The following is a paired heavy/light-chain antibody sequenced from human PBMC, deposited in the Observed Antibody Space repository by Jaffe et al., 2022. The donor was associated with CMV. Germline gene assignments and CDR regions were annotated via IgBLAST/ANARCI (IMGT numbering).Light chain of an antibody. Sequence: QSVLTQPPSVSGAPGQRVTISCTGSSSNIGAGYDVHWYQQLPGTAPKLLIYGNSNRPSGVPDRFSGSKSGTSASLAITGLQAEDEADYYCQSYDSSLSAHVVFGGGTKLTVL. J-gene: IGLJ2*01. V-gene: IGLV1-40*01. CDR3: QSYDSSLSAHVV. CDR2: GNS. CDR1: SSNIGAGYD.
Heavy chain of an antibody. CDR1: GGSISSYY. D-gene: IGHD5-12*01. V-gene: IGHV4-59*08. Sequence: QVQLQESGPGLVKPSETLSLTCTVSGGSISSYYWSWIRQPPGKGLEWIGYIYYSGSTNYNPSLKSRVTISVDTSKNQFSLKLSSVTAADTAVYYCARRADSGYGIYYYYYMDVWGKGTTVTVSS. J-gene: IGHJ6*03. CDR2: IYYSGST. CDR3: ARRADSGYGIYYYYYMDV.